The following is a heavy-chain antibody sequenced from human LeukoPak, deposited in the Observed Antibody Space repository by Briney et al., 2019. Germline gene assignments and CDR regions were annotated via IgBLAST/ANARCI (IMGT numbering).Heavy chain of an antibody. CDR2: IYHSGTT. D-gene: IGHD4-17*01. V-gene: IGHV4-38-2*01. Sequence: SETLSLTCAVSGYSINSGYYWAWIRPPPGKGLEWIGSIYHSGTTYYNPSLKSRVTISVDTSKNQFSLKLSSVTAADTAVYYCARLKSFSGYFGVFDIWGQGTMVTVSS. CDR3: ARLKSFSGYFGVFDI. CDR1: GYSINSGYY. J-gene: IGHJ3*02.